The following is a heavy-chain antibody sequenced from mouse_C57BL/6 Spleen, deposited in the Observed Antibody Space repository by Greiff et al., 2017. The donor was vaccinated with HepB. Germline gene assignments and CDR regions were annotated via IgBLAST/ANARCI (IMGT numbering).Heavy chain of an antibody. CDR1: GYTFTDYY. CDR2: INPNNGGT. Sequence: EVQLQQSGPELVKPGASVKISCKASGYTFTDYYMNWVKQSHGKSLEWIGDINPNNGGTSYNQKFKGKATLTVDKSSSTAYMELRSLTSEDSAVYYCARGDSFFAYWGQGTLVTVSA. J-gene: IGHJ3*01. V-gene: IGHV1-26*01. CDR3: ARGDSFFAY.